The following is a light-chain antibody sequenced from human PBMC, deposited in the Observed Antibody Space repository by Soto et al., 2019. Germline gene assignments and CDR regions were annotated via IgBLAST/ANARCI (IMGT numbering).Light chain of an antibody. CDR2: EVS. J-gene: IGKJ2*01. V-gene: IGKV1-5*03. CDR1: QRAGNW. CDR3: QQLNNHPYN. Sequence: DLQLTQSPSTLSASVGDRVTITCRASQRAGNWVAWYQQKPGKAPTLLIYEVSKLHSGVPSRFGGSGSETEFSLTIDNLQADDFATYYCQQLNNHPYNFGPGTKVEIK.